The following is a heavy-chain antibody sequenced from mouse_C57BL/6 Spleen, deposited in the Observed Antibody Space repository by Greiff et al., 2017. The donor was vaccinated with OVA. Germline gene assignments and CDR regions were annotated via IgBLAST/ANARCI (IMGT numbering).Heavy chain of an antibody. CDR1: GYTFTSYW. D-gene: IGHD1-1*01. CDR3: ARGGGPYGTLDYYAMDY. V-gene: IGHV1-50*01. Sequence: QVQLQQPGAELVKPGASVKLSCKASGYTFTSYWMQWVKQRPGQGLEWIGEIDPSDSYTNYNQKFKGKATLTVDTSSSTAYMQLSSLTSEDSAVYYCARGGGPYGTLDYYAMDYWGQGTSVTVSS. CDR2: IDPSDSYT. J-gene: IGHJ4*01.